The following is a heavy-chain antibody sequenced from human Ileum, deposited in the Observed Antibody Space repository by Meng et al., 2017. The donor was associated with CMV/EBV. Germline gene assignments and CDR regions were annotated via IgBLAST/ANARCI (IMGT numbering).Heavy chain of an antibody. Sequence: QVQLPESGPRLVKPSETLSLTCPVSGVSISNYYWTWIRQSAVKGLEFIGRVHFTGGIDYNPSLMSRVTMSVDTSRNQLSLNVKSVTAADTAVYYCARAAARGVPVDYWGQGILVTVSS. D-gene: IGHD3-10*01. V-gene: IGHV4-4*07. CDR2: VHFTGGI. CDR3: ARAAARGVPVDY. CDR1: GVSISNYY. J-gene: IGHJ4*02.